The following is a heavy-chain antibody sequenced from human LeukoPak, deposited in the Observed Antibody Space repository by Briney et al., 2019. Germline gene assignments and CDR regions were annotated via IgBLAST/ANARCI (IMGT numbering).Heavy chain of an antibody. Sequence: PGGSLGLSCAASGFTVSSNYMSWVRQDPGKGLEGASVIFGGASTYYADSVKGRFTISRDNSKTTLYLQMNSLRAEDTAVYYCSRGGLRNYIVGAPFDYWGQGTRVTVSS. CDR3: SRGGLRNYIVGAPFDY. J-gene: IGHJ4*02. CDR2: IFGGAST. CDR1: GFTVSSNY. D-gene: IGHD1-26*01. V-gene: IGHV3-66*01.